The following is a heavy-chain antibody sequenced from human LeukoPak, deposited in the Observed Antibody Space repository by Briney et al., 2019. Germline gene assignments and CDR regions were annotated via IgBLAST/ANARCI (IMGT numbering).Heavy chain of an antibody. CDR3: AKVVSGGGNYVMDV. V-gene: IGHV3-53*04. CDR2: IYSGGST. Sequence: PGGSLRLSCAASGFTFSSYSMNWVRQAPGKGLECVSVIYSGGSTKYADSVKGRFTISRHNSENTLYLQLSSLRAEDTAVHYCAKVVSGGGNYVMDVWGQGTTVTVSS. CDR1: GFTFSSYS. J-gene: IGHJ6*02. D-gene: IGHD2-15*01.